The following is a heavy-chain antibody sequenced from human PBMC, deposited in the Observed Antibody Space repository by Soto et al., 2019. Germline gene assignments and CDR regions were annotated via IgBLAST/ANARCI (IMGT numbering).Heavy chain of an antibody. Sequence: PSETLSLTCAVYGGSSSGYYWSWIRQPPGKGLEWIGEINHSGSTNYNPSLKSRVTISVDTSKNQFSLKLSSVTAADTAVYYCARQVLLWFGSGHYYYYYGMDVWGQGTTVTVSS. CDR2: INHSGST. V-gene: IGHV4-34*01. J-gene: IGHJ6*02. D-gene: IGHD3-10*01. CDR1: GGSSSGYY. CDR3: ARQVLLWFGSGHYYYYYGMDV.